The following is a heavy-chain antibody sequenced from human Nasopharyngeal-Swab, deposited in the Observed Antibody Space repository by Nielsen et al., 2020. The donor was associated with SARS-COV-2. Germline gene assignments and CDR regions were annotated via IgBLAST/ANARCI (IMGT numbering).Heavy chain of an antibody. CDR1: GYTFTSYW. J-gene: IGHJ4*02. Sequence: KVSCKGSGYTFTSYWIGWVRQMPGKGLEWMGIIYPGDSDTRYSPSFQGQVTISADKSISTAYLQWSSLKASDTAMYYCARRWAYNSSSPAFDYWGQGALVTVSS. CDR2: IYPGDSDT. V-gene: IGHV5-51*01. D-gene: IGHD6-6*01. CDR3: ARRWAYNSSSPAFDY.